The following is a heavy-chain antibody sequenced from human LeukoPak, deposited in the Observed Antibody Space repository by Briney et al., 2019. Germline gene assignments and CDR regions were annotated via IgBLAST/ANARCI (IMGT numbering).Heavy chain of an antibody. D-gene: IGHD3-10*01. Sequence: ASVKVSCKASGYTFTSYYMHWVRQAPGQGLEWMVIINPSGGSTSYAQKFQGRVTMTRDMSTSTVYMELSSLRSEDTAVYYCAVKGTDDDAFDIWGQGTMVTVSS. J-gene: IGHJ3*02. CDR3: AVKGTDDDAFDI. CDR1: GYTFTSYY. CDR2: INPSGGST. V-gene: IGHV1-46*01.